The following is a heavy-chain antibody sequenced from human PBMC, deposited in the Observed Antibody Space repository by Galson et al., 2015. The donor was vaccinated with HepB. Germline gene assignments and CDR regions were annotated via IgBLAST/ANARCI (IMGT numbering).Heavy chain of an antibody. Sequence: LSLTCAVYGGSFSGYYWSWIRQPPGKGLEWIGEINHSGSTNYNPSLKSRVTISVDTSKNQFSLKLSSVTAADTAVYYCARPYSSSWPIDYWGQGTLVTVSS. CDR3: ARPYSSSWPIDY. CDR1: GGSFSGYY. D-gene: IGHD6-13*01. V-gene: IGHV4-34*01. CDR2: INHSGST. J-gene: IGHJ4*02.